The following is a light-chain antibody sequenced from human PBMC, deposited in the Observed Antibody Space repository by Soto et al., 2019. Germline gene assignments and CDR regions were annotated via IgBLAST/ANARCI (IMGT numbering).Light chain of an antibody. Sequence: QSVLSQPPSTSGTPGQRVTISCSGGTSNIGTYTVSWYQQFPETAPRLLIYGSDRRPSGVPDRFSGSKSGTSASLSIGGLHSEDEAHDYCAAWDDSLDGPTFGGVTKLTVL. CDR3: AAWDDSLDGPT. V-gene: IGLV1-44*01. CDR1: TSNIGTYT. J-gene: IGLJ2*01. CDR2: GSD.